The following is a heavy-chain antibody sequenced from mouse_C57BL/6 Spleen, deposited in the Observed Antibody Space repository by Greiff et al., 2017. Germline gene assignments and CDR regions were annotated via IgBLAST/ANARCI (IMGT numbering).Heavy chain of an antibody. D-gene: IGHD1-1*01. Sequence: EVMLVESGGGLVQPGGSMKLSCVASGFTFSNYWMNWVRQSPEKGLEWVAQIRLKSDNYATHYAESVKGRFTISRDDSKSSVYLQMNNLRAEDTGIYYCTAGSSYTWLAYWGQGTLVTVSA. V-gene: IGHV6-3*01. CDR3: TAGSSYTWLAY. CDR1: GFTFSNYW. CDR2: IRLKSDNYAT. J-gene: IGHJ3*01.